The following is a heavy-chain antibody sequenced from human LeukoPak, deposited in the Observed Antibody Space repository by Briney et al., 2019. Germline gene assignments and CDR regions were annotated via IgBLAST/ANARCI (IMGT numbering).Heavy chain of an antibody. CDR2: ISSGGGVI. J-gene: IGHJ4*02. V-gene: IGHV3-48*02. Sequence: QSGGSLRLSCAASGFTFKTYSMVWVRQAPGKGLEWVSYISSGGGVIHYADSVKGRFTTSRENAQNSLYLQMNSLRDEDTAVYYCARVGVGTWASSWDHWDQGTLVTVSS. CDR3: ARVGVGTWASSWDH. CDR1: GFTFKTYS. D-gene: IGHD2-15*01.